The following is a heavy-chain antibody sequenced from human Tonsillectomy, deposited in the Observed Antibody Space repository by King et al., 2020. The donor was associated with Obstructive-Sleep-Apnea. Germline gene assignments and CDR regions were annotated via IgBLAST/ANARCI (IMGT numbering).Heavy chain of an antibody. D-gene: IGHD1-26*01. CDR3: ARDSGSYGNYYFDY. CDR1: GGSISSYY. Sequence: VQLQESGPGLVKPSETLSLTCTVSGGSISSYYWSWIRQPPGKGLEWIGYIYYSGSTNYNPSLKSRVTISVDTSKNQFSLKLSSVTAADTAVYYCARDSGSYGNYYFDYWGQGTLVTVSS. J-gene: IGHJ4*02. V-gene: IGHV4-59*01. CDR2: IYYSGST.